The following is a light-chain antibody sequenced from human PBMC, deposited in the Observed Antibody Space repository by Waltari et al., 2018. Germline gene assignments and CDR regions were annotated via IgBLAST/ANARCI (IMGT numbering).Light chain of an antibody. CDR2: DAS. CDR1: QSVSSY. CDR3: QQRSNWPLT. Sequence: EIVLTQSPATLSLSPGDRATLSCRASQSVSSYLAWYQQKPAQAPRLLIYDASNRATGIPARFSGSGSGTDFTLTISSLEPEDFAVYYCQQRSNWPLTFGPGTKVDIK. J-gene: IGKJ3*01. V-gene: IGKV3-11*01.